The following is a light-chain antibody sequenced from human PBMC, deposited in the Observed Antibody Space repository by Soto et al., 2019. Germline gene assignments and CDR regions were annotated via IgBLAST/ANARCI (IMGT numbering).Light chain of an antibody. V-gene: IGKV1-27*01. CDR1: QGISNS. CDR3: QKYNRPPRA. Sequence: DIQMTQSPSSLSASVGDRVTITCRASQGISNSLAWYQQKPGKLPKLLIYAASTLQSGVPSRFSGSGSGTDFTRTINSLQPEDVAPYYCQKYNRPPRAFGQGTKVEIK. J-gene: IGKJ1*01. CDR2: AAS.